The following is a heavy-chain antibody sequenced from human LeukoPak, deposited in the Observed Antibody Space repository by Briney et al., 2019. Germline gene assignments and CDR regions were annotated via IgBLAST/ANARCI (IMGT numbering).Heavy chain of an antibody. CDR3: TTGLYYYDSSGPDY. CDR2: IKSKTDGGTT. V-gene: IGHV3-15*01. J-gene: IGHJ4*02. D-gene: IGHD3-22*01. CDR1: GFTFSNAW. Sequence: GGSLRLSCAASGFTFSNAWMSWVRQAPGKGLEWVGRIKSKTDGGTTDYAAHVKGRFTISRDDSKNTLYLQMNSLKTEDTAVYYCTTGLYYYDSSGPDYWGQGTLVTVSS.